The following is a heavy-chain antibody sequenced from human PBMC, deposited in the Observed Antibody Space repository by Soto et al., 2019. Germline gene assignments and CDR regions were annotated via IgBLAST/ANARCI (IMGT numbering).Heavy chain of an antibody. CDR1: GFTFSNYW. CDR2: IKGDGSGT. J-gene: IGHJ4*02. D-gene: IGHD3-22*01. V-gene: IGHV3-74*01. Sequence: GGSLRLSCAASGFTFSNYWMHWVRQVPGKGLVWVSRIKGDGSGTTYADSVKGRFTVSRDNAKNTLYLQMNSLRAEDTAVYYCVRDGLIVVTGVDFDYWGQGTLVTVSS. CDR3: VRDGLIVVTGVDFDY.